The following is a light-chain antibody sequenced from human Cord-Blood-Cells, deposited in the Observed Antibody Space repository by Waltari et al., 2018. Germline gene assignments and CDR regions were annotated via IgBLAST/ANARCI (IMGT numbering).Light chain of an antibody. J-gene: IGLJ1*01. CDR3: CSYTGSSTYV. V-gene: IGLV2-23*01. CDR1: SSDVGSYNL. Sequence: QSALTQPASVSGSPGQSITISCTGTSSDVGSYNLLSWYQQHPGKVPKLMIYAGSKRPSGVSKRVAGSKSGNTASLTISGLQAEEEADYYCCSYTGSSTYVFGTGTKVTVL. CDR2: AGS.